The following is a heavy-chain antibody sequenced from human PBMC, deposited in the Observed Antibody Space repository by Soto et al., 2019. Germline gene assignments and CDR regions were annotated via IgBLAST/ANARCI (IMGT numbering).Heavy chain of an antibody. CDR2: INWNGGST. V-gene: IGHV3-20*01. Sequence: EVQLVESGGRVVRPGGSLRLSCAASGFTFDDYGMSWVRQAPGRGLEWVSGINWNGGSTGYADSVKGRFTISRDNAKNSLYLQMNSLRAGDTAFYHCARVRSYGEYDPSYYFDYWGQGTLVTVSS. D-gene: IGHD4-17*01. CDR1: GFTFDDYG. J-gene: IGHJ4*02. CDR3: ARVRSYGEYDPSYYFDY.